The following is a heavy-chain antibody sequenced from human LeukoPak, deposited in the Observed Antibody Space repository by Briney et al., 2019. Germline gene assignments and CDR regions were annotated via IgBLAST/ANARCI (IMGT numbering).Heavy chain of an antibody. CDR2: IYYSGIT. D-gene: IGHD1-26*01. V-gene: IGHV4-39*01. CDR3: ASRWELLHVDWFDP. J-gene: IGHJ5*02. CDR1: GGSISSSSYY. Sequence: SETLSLTCTVSGGSISSSSYYWGWIRQPPGKGLEWIGSIYYSGITYYNPSLKSRVTISVDTSKNQFSLKLSSVTAADTAVYYCASRWELLHVDWFDPWGQGTLVTVAS.